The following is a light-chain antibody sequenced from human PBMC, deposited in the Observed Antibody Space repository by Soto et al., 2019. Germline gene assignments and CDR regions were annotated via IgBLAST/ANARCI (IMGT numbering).Light chain of an antibody. CDR2: EVR. V-gene: IGLV2-14*01. Sequence: QSVLTQPASVSGSPGQSITISCTGTSSDIGHYNYVSWYQQHPGKVPKLIISEVRNRPSGVSDRFSGSKSGNSASLTISGLQTEDAADYYCRSYTTTSTQVFGSGTKVTVL. CDR1: SSDIGHYNY. J-gene: IGLJ1*01. CDR3: RSYTTTSTQV.